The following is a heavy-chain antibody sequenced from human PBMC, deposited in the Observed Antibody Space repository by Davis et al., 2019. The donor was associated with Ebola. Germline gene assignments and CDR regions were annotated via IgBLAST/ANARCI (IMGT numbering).Heavy chain of an antibody. D-gene: IGHD1-26*01. J-gene: IGHJ6*02. Sequence: PGGSLRLSCAASGFTFSSYAMSWVRQAPGKGLEWVSGISGSGGSTYYADSVKGRFTISRDNSKNTLYLQMNGLREEDTAVYYCATERSSGSDSAGSGMDVWGQGTTVTVSS. CDR1: GFTFSSYA. CDR2: ISGSGGST. CDR3: ATERSSGSDSAGSGMDV. V-gene: IGHV3-23*01.